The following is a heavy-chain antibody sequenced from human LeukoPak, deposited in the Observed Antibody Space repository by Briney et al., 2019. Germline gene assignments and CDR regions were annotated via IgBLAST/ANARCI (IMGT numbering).Heavy chain of an antibody. J-gene: IGHJ4*02. D-gene: IGHD4-17*01. CDR3: ARDRIYGDYFDY. CDR2: ISSSGNTI. CDR1: GFTFSSYE. Sequence: GGSPRLSCAASGFTFSSYEFNWVRQVPGKGLEWVSYISSSGNTIYYADSVKGRFTVSRDNAKNSLFLQMNGLRAEDTAIYYCARDRIYGDYFDYWGQGALVTVSS. V-gene: IGHV3-48*03.